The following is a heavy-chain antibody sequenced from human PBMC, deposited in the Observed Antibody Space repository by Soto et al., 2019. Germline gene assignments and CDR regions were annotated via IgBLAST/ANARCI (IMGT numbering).Heavy chain of an antibody. CDR2: INPNSGGT. CDR1: GYTFTGYY. Sequence: QVQLVQSGAEVKKPGASVKVSCKASGYTFTGYYMHWVRQAPGQGLEWMGWINPNSGGTNYAQKFQGWVTMTRDTSISTAYMELSRLRSDDTAVYYCARDEYYYDSSGYYYFDYWGQGTLVTVSS. J-gene: IGHJ4*02. V-gene: IGHV1-2*04. CDR3: ARDEYYYDSSGYYYFDY. D-gene: IGHD3-22*01.